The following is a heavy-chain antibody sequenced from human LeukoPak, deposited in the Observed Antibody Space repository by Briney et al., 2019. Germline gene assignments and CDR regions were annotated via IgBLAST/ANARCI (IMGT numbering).Heavy chain of an antibody. CDR3: AKVEYDSSGYPLDY. V-gene: IGHV3-30*18. D-gene: IGHD3-22*01. CDR1: GFTFSSYG. Sequence: PGRFLRLSCAASGFTFSSYGMHWVRQAPGKGLEWVAVISYDGSNKYYADSVKGRFTISRDNSKNTLYLQMNSLRAEDTAVYYCAKVEYDSSGYPLDYWGQGTLVTVSS. J-gene: IGHJ4*02. CDR2: ISYDGSNK.